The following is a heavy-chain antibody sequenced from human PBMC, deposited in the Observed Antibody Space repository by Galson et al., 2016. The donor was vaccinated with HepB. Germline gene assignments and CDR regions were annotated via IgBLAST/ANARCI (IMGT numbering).Heavy chain of an antibody. J-gene: IGHJ5*02. CDR3: ARDRTYYDFWSAYL. D-gene: IGHD3-3*01. CDR2: IWYDGSEK. Sequence: SLRLSCAASGFTFGSYGMHWVRQAPGEGLEWVAVIWYDGSEKHYADSVKGRFTISRDNSENTLYLEMNSLRTEDTAVYYCARDRTYYDFWSAYLWGQGTLVTVSS. CDR1: GFTFGSYG. V-gene: IGHV3-33*01.